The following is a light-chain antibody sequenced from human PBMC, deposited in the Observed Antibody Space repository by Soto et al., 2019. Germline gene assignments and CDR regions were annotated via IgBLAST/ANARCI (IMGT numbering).Light chain of an antibody. CDR2: EGS. J-gene: IGLJ3*02. V-gene: IGLV2-23*01. Sequence: QSALTQPASVSGSPGQSITISCAGSNSDVGSYNLVSWYQQYPGKAPKVMIYEGSKRPSGISNRFSASKSGDTASLTISGLQAEDEADYYCCSYASSGSWVFGGGTQLTVL. CDR3: CSYASSGSWV. CDR1: NSDVGSYNL.